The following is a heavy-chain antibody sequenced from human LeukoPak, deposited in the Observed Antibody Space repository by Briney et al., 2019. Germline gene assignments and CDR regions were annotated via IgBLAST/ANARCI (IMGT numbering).Heavy chain of an antibody. CDR1: GYTFTGYY. CDR3: ARGGGGLMY. J-gene: IGHJ4*02. V-gene: IGHV1-2*02. Sequence: GASVKVSCKASGYTFTGYYIHWVRQAPGQGLEWMGWIIPNSGGTNYAQKFQGRVTMTRDTSISTAYMELSGLTSDDTAIYYCARGGGGLMYWGQGTLVTVTS. D-gene: IGHD5-12*01. CDR2: IIPNSGGT.